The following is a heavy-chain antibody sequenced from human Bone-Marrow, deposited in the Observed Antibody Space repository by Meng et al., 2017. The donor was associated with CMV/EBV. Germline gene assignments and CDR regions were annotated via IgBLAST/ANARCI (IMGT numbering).Heavy chain of an antibody. V-gene: IGHV1-2*02. CDR3: AIGGGYRRFDP. CDR1: GFTFAGYY. D-gene: IGHD5-24*01. CDR2: LNPNSGGT. Sequence: ASVKVSCKTPGFTFAGYYVHWVRQAPGQGLEWMGWLNPNSGGTKYAQKFQDRVTMTGDTSIKIVYMELNRLRSDDTAMYYCAIGGGYRRFDPWGQGTLVTVAS. J-gene: IGHJ5*02.